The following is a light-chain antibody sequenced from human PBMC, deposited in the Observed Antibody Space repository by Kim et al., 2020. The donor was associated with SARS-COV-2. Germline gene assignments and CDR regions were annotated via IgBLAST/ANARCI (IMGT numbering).Light chain of an antibody. Sequence: ESVGDKVTITCRASQTISTFLNWYQQKPGKAPELLIHGASSLHSGVPSRFSGSGSGTDFTLTITNLQPEDFAIYFCQQSYSTPRYSFGQGTKLEI. J-gene: IGKJ2*03. V-gene: IGKV1-39*01. CDR2: GAS. CDR3: QQSYSTPRYS. CDR1: QTISTF.